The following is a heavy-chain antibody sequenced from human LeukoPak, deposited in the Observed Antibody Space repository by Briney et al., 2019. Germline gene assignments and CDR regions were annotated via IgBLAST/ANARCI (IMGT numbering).Heavy chain of an antibody. CDR3: ARGDSGASEYFQD. CDR1: GTSINNGGYY. D-gene: IGHD6-25*01. J-gene: IGHJ1*01. CDR2: IYYSGTT. Sequence: SQTLSLTCNVSGTSINNGGYYWTWIRQHPGKGLEWIGYIYYSGTTYYNPSLKSHITMSIDTSKNHFSLRLNSVTAADTAVYFCARGDSGASEYFQDWGQGTLVTVSS. V-gene: IGHV4-31*01.